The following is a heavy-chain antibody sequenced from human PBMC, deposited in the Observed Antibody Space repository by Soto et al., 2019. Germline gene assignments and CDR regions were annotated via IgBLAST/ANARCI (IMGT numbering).Heavy chain of an antibody. Sequence: SVQVACKAAGGTFRSYAVVWVRQAPGQGLEWMGGIIPIFGTANYAQKFQGRVTITADESTSTAYMELSSLRSEDTAVYYCAREESTARGLFDYWGQGTLVTVSS. V-gene: IGHV1-69*01. CDR1: GGTFRSYA. CDR3: AREESTARGLFDY. D-gene: IGHD5-18*01. CDR2: IIPIFGTA. J-gene: IGHJ4*02.